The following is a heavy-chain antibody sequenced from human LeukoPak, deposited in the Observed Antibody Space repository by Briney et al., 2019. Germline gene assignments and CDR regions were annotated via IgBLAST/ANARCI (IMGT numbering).Heavy chain of an antibody. V-gene: IGHV1-18*01. J-gene: IGHJ4*02. CDR2: ISAYNGNT. Sequence: GASVKVSFKASGYTFTSYGISWERQAPGQALEWMGWISAYNGNTNYAQKLQGRVTMTTDTSTSTAYMELRSLRSDDTAVYYCARDRDSGSYRPDYWGQGTLVTVSS. CDR3: ARDRDSGSYRPDY. CDR1: GYTFTSYG. D-gene: IGHD1-26*01.